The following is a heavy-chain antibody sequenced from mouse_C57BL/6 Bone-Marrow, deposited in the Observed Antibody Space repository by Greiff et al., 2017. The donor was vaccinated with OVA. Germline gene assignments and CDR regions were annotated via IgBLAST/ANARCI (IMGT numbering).Heavy chain of an antibody. J-gene: IGHJ3*01. CDR3: TLGYYGSSYGFAY. D-gene: IGHD1-1*01. Sequence: QVQLQQPGAELVKPGASVKVSCEASGYTFTSYWMHWVKQRPGQGLEWIGRIHPSDSDTNYNQNFKGKATLTVDRSSSTAYMQLSSLTSEDSALYYCTLGYYGSSYGFAYWGLGTLVTVSA. V-gene: IGHV1-74*01. CDR1: GYTFTSYW. CDR2: IHPSDSDT.